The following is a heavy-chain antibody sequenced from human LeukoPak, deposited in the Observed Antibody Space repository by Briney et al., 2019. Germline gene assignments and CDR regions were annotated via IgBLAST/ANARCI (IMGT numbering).Heavy chain of an antibody. CDR1: GDSIGCSNCY. CDR2: IFYNGDT. J-gene: IGHJ4*02. V-gene: IGHV4-39*01. D-gene: IGHD3-22*01. Sequence: SETLSLTCTVSGDSIGCSNCYWGWIRQTPGTGLEWIGSIFYNGDTHYNPSLKSRVTISIDTSKNQFSLKLSSVTAADTAVYYCARDGYYYDSSGYYEKMYYFDYWGQGTLVTVSS. CDR3: ARDGYYYDSSGYYEKMYYFDY.